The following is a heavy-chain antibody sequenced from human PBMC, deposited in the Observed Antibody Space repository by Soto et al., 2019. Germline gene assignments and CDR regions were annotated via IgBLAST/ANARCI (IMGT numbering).Heavy chain of an antibody. CDR2: ISWSGGST. D-gene: IGHD1-1*01. V-gene: IGHV3-23*01. CDR3: AKPDGATYNFRY. CDR1: GFNFNTQS. Sequence: EVQLLESGGGSVQPGGSLRLSCAASGFNFNTQSMSWVRQAPGMGLEWVSAISWSGGSTYYADYVKGRFAISRDNSKNTLYLQINSLRAEDTAVYYCAKPDGATYNFRYWGQGALVIVSA. J-gene: IGHJ4*01.